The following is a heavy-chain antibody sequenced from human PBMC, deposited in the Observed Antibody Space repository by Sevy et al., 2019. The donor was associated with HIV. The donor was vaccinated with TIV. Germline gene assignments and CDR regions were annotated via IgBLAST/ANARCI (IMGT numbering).Heavy chain of an antibody. D-gene: IGHD2-21*02. J-gene: IGHJ4*02. Sequence: GGSLRLSCAASGFTLGSYTMNWVRQAPGKGLEWVASISATGGSTYYADSVKGRFTISRDVSKGIHYLQMNSLTAEDTAIVYCAKTLQKLPFHPHYFDYWGQGTLVTVSS. CDR3: AKTLQKLPFHPHYFDY. CDR2: ISATGGST. V-gene: IGHV3-23*01. CDR1: GFTLGSYT.